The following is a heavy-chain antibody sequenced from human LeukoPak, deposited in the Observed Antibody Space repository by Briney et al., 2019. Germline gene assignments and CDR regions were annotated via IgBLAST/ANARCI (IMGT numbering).Heavy chain of an antibody. CDR2: IYYSGST. CDR3: ARDRGVAYRANWFDP. D-gene: IGHD3-10*01. V-gene: IGHV4-39*07. CDR1: GGSISSGTYN. Sequence: SETLSLTCTVSGGSISSGTYNWGWIRQPPGKGLEWMGNIYYSGSTDYSPSLKSRVTISVDTSKNQFSLKLSSVTAADTAVYYCARDRGVAYRANWFDPWGQGTLVTVSS. J-gene: IGHJ5*02.